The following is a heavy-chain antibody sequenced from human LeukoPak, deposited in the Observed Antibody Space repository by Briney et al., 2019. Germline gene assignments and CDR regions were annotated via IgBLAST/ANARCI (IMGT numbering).Heavy chain of an antibody. V-gene: IGHV3-48*04. J-gene: IGHJ4*02. CDR1: GFTFSGYS. CDR2: ISSSSSTI. Sequence: GGSLRLSCAASGFTFSGYSMNWVRQAPGKGLEWVAYISSSSSTIYYADSVKGRFTISRDNAKNSLYLQMNSLRAEDTAVYYCATMGLQMGYWGQGTLVTVSS. D-gene: IGHD4-11*01. CDR3: ATMGLQMGY.